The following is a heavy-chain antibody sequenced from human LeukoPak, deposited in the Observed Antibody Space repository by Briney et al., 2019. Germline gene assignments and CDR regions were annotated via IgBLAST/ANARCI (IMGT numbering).Heavy chain of an antibody. J-gene: IGHJ4*02. CDR3: AKDLSPTVTAGN. CDR1: GFTFSSYG. V-gene: IGHV3-30*02. D-gene: IGHD4-11*01. CDR2: IHYDGSNK. Sequence: PGGSLRLSCAASGFTFSSYGMHWVRQAPGKGLEWVAFIHYDGSNKYYADSVKGRFTISRDHSKNTLYLQMNSLRAEDTAVYYCAKDLSPTVTAGNWGQGTLVTVSS.